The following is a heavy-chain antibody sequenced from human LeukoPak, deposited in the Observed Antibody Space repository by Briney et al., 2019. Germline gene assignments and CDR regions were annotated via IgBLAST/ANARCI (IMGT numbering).Heavy chain of an antibody. Sequence: GASVKVSCKASGYTFTSYGISWVRQAPGQGLEWMGWISAYNGNTNYAQKLQGRVTMTTGTSTSTAYMELRSLRSDDTAVYYCARENNDFWSGYPIDYWGQGTLVTVSS. CDR1: GYTFTSYG. CDR2: ISAYNGNT. CDR3: ARENNDFWSGYPIDY. V-gene: IGHV1-18*01. D-gene: IGHD3-3*01. J-gene: IGHJ4*02.